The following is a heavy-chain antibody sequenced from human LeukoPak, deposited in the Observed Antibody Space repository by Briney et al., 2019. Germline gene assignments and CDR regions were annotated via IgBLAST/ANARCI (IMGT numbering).Heavy chain of an antibody. CDR3: ARDHKGGDGADAFDI. CDR1: GFTLGSYW. V-gene: IGHV3-7*01. CDR2: INEDGSMK. Sequence: GGSLRLSCAASGFTLGSYWMSWVRQAPGKGLEWVANINEDGSMKTHADSLKGRFTISRDNTKNSMYLQLNSLRAEDTAVYYCARDHKGGDGADAFDIWGHGTMVTVSS. D-gene: IGHD5-24*01. J-gene: IGHJ3*02.